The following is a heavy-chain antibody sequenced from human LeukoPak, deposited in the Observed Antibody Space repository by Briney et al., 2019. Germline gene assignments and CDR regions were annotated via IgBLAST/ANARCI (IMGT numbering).Heavy chain of an antibody. CDR3: ASGSGSYRTPYYYMDV. CDR1: GFTVSSNY. J-gene: IGHJ6*03. Sequence: GGSLSLSCTASGFTVSSNYMSWVRQAPGQGLERVSVIYSGGSTYYADSVKRRFTISRDHAKNTLYLQVNSLRAEDTAVYYCASGSGSYRTPYYYMDVWGKGTTVTVSS. V-gene: IGHV3-53*01. CDR2: IYSGGST. D-gene: IGHD3-10*01.